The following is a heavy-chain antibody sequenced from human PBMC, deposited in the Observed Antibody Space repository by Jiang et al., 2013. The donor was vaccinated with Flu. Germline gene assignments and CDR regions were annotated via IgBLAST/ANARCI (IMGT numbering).Heavy chain of an antibody. V-gene: IGHV3-23*01. CDR2: IPGSGDRT. Sequence: CAASGFSFRSYGMSWVRQAPGRGLEWVSSIPGSGDRTYYADSVRGRFTISRDNSKNTVFLQMNGLRAEDTAEYFCAKEGTYSSSFYYYAMDAWGQGTTVTVSS. J-gene: IGHJ6*02. D-gene: IGHD6-19*01. CDR1: GFSFRSYG. CDR3: AKEGTYSSSFYYYAMDA.